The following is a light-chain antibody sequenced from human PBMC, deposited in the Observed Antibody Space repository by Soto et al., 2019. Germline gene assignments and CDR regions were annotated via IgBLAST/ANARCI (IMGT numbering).Light chain of an antibody. CDR2: EVS. Sequence: QSALTQPASVSGSPGQSITISCTGTSSDVGGYNYVSWYQQHPGKAPKLMSYEVSDRPSGVSNRFSGSKSGNTASLTISGLQAEDEADYYCSSSTITSTYVFGTGTKLTVL. CDR3: SSSTITSTYV. J-gene: IGLJ1*01. V-gene: IGLV2-14*01. CDR1: SSDVGGYNY.